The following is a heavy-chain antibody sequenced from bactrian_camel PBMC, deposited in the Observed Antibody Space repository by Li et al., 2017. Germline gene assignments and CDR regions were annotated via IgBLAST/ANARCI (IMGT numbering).Heavy chain of an antibody. V-gene: IGHV3S55*01. CDR3: AAVTGCSLTPWLRDPGNKSGPMN. CDR1: GYAGRRFC. CDR2: IDSDGTL. D-gene: IGHD3*01. Sequence: HVQLVESGGGSVQAGGSLRLSCVGSGYAGRRFCMAWFRQAPGNEREGVAAIDSDGTLDYADSVKGRFTISKDNAADTIYLQMNSLKPEDTALYYCAAVTGCSLTPWLRDPGNKSGPMNWGQGTQVTVS. J-gene: IGHJ4*01.